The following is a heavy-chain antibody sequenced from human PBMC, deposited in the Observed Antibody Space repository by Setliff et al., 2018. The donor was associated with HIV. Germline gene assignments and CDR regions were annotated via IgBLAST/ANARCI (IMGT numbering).Heavy chain of an antibody. CDR1: GGSFSGYY. Sequence: SETLSLTCAVYGGSFSGYYWSWIRQPPGKGLEWIGEINHSGSTNYNPSLKSRVTISVDASKNQFSLKLSSVTAADTAVYYCTRAEQQLPYYYYYYGMDVWGQGTTVTVSS. CDR2: INHSGST. J-gene: IGHJ6*02. D-gene: IGHD6-13*01. CDR3: TRAEQQLPYYYYYYGMDV. V-gene: IGHV4-34*01.